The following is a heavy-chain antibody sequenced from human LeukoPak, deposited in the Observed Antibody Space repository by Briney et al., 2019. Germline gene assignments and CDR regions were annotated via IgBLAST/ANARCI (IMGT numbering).Heavy chain of an antibody. CDR2: INPNSGGT. Sequence: GASVKVSCKASGYTFTGYYMHWVRQAPGQGLEWMGWINPNSGGTNYAQKLQGRVTMTTDTSTSTAYMELRSLRSDDTAVYYCARVRNNHYYHSNTGWFDPWGQGTLVTVSS. CDR1: GYTFTGYY. D-gene: IGHD3-22*01. CDR3: ARVRNNHYYHSNTGWFDP. V-gene: IGHV1-2*02. J-gene: IGHJ5*02.